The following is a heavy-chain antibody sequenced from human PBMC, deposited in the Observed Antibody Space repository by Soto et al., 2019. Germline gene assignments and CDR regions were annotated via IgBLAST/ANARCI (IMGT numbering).Heavy chain of an antibody. CDR3: TSPMTYYYDSSGYNFDY. CDR2: IRSKANSYAT. J-gene: IGHJ4*02. CDR1: GFTFSGSA. D-gene: IGHD3-22*01. Sequence: GGSLRLSCAASGFTFSGSAMHWVRQASGKGLEWVGRIRSKANSYATAYAASVKGRFTISRDDSKNTAYLQMNSLKTEDTAVYYCTSPMTYYYDSSGYNFDYWGQGTLVTVSS. V-gene: IGHV3-73*01.